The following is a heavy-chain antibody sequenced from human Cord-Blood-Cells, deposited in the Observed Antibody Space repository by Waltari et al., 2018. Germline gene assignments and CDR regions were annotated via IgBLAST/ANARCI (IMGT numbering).Heavy chain of an antibody. D-gene: IGHD3-9*01. CDR3: ARRDDILTGYIFDY. CDR1: GYSISSGYY. J-gene: IGHJ4*02. V-gene: IGHV4-38-2*01. CDR2: LYHSGST. Sequence: QVPLQESGPGLVKPSETLSLTCAVSGYSISSGYYWGWIRQPPGKGLEWIGSLYHSGSTYYTPSLKSRVTISVDTSKNQFSLKLSSVTAADTAVYYCARRDDILTGYIFDYWGQGTLVTVSS.